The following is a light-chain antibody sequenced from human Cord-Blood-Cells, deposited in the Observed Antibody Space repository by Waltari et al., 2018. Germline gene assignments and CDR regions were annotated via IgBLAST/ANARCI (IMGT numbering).Light chain of an antibody. V-gene: IGLV2-11*01. CDR1: SSDVGGYNY. CDR2: DVS. Sequence: QSALTQPRSVSGSPGQSVTISCTGTSSDVGGYNYVSWYQQHPGKAPQLMIYDVSKRPSGVPDRFSGSKSGNTASLTISGLQAEDEADYYCCSYAGSYVVGGGTKLTVL. J-gene: IGLJ2*01. CDR3: CSYAGSYV.